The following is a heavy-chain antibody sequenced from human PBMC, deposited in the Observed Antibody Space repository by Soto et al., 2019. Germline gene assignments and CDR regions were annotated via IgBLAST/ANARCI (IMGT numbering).Heavy chain of an antibody. CDR1: GFTFNTHW. CDR3: ARAMTSVGAAAKGDF. Sequence: EVQLVESGGGLILPGGSLRLSCAASGFTFNTHWMHWGRHAPGKGLVWVSRINSDGSITDYADSVKGRFSISRDNPRHTLYLQMNSLSPEDTAVYYCARAMTSVGAAAKGDFWGQGTLVTVSS. V-gene: IGHV3-74*01. D-gene: IGHD1-26*01. CDR2: INSDGSIT. J-gene: IGHJ4*02.